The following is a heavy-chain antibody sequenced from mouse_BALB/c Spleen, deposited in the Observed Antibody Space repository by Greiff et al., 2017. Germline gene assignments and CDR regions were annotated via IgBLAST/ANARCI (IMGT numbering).Heavy chain of an antibody. D-gene: IGHD1-2*01. CDR2: IDPANGNT. J-gene: IGHJ3*01. CDR3: SSYYGPVAY. CDR1: GFNIKDTY. V-gene: IGHV14-3*02. Sequence: EVQLLESGAELVKPGASVKLSCTASGFNIKDTYMHWVKQRPEQGLEWIGRIDPANGNTKYDPKFQGKATITADTSSNTAYLQLSSLTSEDTAVYYCSSYYGPVAYWGQGTLVTVSA.